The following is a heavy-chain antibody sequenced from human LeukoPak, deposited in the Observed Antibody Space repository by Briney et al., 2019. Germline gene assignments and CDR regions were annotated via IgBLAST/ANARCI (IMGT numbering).Heavy chain of an antibody. CDR2: INHSGST. CDR3: ARGLYDFWSGYYPGRYFDY. Sequence: SETLSLTCDVYGGSFSNYYWSWIRQPPGKGLEWIGEINHSGSTNYNPSLKSRVTISVDTSKNQFSLKLSSVTAADTAVYYCARGLYDFWSGYYPGRYFDYWGQGTLVTVSS. J-gene: IGHJ4*02. D-gene: IGHD3-3*01. V-gene: IGHV4-34*01. CDR1: GGSFSNYY.